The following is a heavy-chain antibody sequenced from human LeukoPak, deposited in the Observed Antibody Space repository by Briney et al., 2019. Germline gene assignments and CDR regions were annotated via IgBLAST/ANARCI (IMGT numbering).Heavy chain of an antibody. Sequence: GGSLRLSCAASGFSFSSYWMHWVRQAPGKGLMWVSRINSDGNSITYADSVKGRFTISRDNAKNTLYLQMNSLRVEDTAVYYCVREGRVSGYDFDCWGQGTLVTVSS. CDR2: INSDGNSI. CDR3: VREGRVSGYDFDC. V-gene: IGHV3-74*03. J-gene: IGHJ4*02. D-gene: IGHD5-12*01. CDR1: GFSFSSYW.